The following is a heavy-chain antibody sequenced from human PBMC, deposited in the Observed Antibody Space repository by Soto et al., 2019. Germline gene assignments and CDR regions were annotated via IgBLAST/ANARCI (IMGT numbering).Heavy chain of an antibody. Sequence: FGPTLVNPTQTLTLNFLFSGFSLRTRGESVGWIQQPPGKALEWLAFIYWNDDKRYSPSLQSRLTITKDNSKKQVVLTMTNMDPLDTGTYYCAYRVGSRGSFDYWGQGTLVTVSS. J-gene: IGHJ4*02. CDR3: AYRVGSRGSFDY. V-gene: IGHV2-5*01. D-gene: IGHD6-25*01. CDR1: GFSLRTRGES. CDR2: IYWNDDK.